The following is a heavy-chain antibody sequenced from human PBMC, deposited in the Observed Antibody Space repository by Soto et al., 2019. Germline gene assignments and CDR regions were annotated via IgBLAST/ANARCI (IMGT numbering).Heavy chain of an antibody. Sequence: QVHLVQSGAEVKKPGASVKVSCKASGYTLNTYGVHWVRQAPGRGLEWVGWISAHSGKSDYAQSFQDRVTITTDTSXSTAYMDLRSLRSDDTAVYYCTRGQIYFDYWGQGTLVTVSS. CDR1: GYTLNTYG. J-gene: IGHJ4*02. CDR3: TRGQIYFDY. V-gene: IGHV1-18*01. CDR2: ISAHSGKS.